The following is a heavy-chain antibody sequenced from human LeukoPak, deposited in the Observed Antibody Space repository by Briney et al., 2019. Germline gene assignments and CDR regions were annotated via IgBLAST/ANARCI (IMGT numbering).Heavy chain of an antibody. D-gene: IGHD2-8*01. V-gene: IGHV4-4*07. J-gene: IGHJ4*02. CDR3: ARGVYLGNGYYFDY. CDR1: GGSISSYY. Sequence: SETLSLTCTVSGGSISSYYWNWIRQPAGRGLEWIGHIYTSGSTNYNSSLKSRVTMSVDTSKNQFSVKLNSVIAADTAMYYCARGVYLGNGYYFDYWGQGTLVTVSS. CDR2: IYTSGST.